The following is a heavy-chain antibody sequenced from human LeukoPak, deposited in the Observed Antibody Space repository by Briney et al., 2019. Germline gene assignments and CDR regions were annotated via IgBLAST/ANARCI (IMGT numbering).Heavy chain of an antibody. CDR3: ARSRSRFLEWLSPVGY. V-gene: IGHV1-18*01. Sequence: ASVKVSCKASGYTFTGYGLSWVRQAPGQGLEWMGWISAYTGDTNYARKVQGRVALTTDTSTSTAYMELSSLRSEDTAVYYCARSRSRFLEWLSPVGYWGQGTLVTVSS. D-gene: IGHD3-3*01. J-gene: IGHJ4*02. CDR1: GYTFTGYG. CDR2: ISAYTGDT.